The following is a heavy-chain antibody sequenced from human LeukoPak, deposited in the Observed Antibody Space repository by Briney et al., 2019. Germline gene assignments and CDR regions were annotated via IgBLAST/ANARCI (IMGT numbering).Heavy chain of an antibody. J-gene: IGHJ4*02. Sequence: GGSVRLSCAASGFTFSSYGMHWVRQAPGKGLEWVAFIRYDGSNKYYADSVKGRFTISRDNSKNTLYLQMNSLRAEDTAVYYCARDTGLIAAAGTFDYWGQGTLVTVSS. V-gene: IGHV3-30*02. CDR1: GFTFSSYG. CDR2: IRYDGSNK. D-gene: IGHD6-13*01. CDR3: ARDTGLIAAAGTFDY.